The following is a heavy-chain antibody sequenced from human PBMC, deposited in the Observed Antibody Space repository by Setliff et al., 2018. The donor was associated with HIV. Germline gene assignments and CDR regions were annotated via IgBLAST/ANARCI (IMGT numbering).Heavy chain of an antibody. CDR3: AREVNIPVRGITDDAWFAPY. CDR2: IYYSGNS. D-gene: IGHD3-10*01. CDR1: GASMSSGDYY. V-gene: IGHV4-30-4*08. Sequence: SETLSLTCTVSGASMSSGDYYWSWIRQPPGKGLEWIGYIYYSGNSYYNPSLKSRVTLSVDTSKNQFSLKVNSVTAADTAVYYCAREVNIPVRGITDDAWFAPYWGQGTLVTVSS. J-gene: IGHJ4*02.